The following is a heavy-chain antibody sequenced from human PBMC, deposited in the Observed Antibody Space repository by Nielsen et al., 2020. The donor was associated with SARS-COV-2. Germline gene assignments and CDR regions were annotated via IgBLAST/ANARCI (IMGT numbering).Heavy chain of an antibody. V-gene: IGHV3-15*01. J-gene: IGHJ4*02. CDR3: TTVFDYSNYYFDY. D-gene: IGHD4-11*01. Sequence: GESLKISCAASGFTFSSYEMNWVRQAPGKGLEWVGRIKSKTDGGTTDYAAPVKGRFTISRDDSKNTLYLQMNSLKTEDTAVYYCTTVFDYSNYYFDYWGQGTLVTVSS. CDR1: GFTFSSYE. CDR2: IKSKTDGGTT.